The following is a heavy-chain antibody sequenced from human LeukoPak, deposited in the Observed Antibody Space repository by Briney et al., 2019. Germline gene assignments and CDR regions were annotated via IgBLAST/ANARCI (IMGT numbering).Heavy chain of an antibody. CDR3: AKGLRSSAGATFFDY. CDR2: IYPGDSDT. J-gene: IGHJ4*02. Sequence: GESLKISCKGSGYTFTTYWIGWVRQMPGKGLEWMGIIYPGDSDTRYSPSFQGQVTISADKSISTAYLQWSSLKASDTAMYYCAKGLRSSAGATFFDYWGQGTLVTVSS. CDR1: GYTFTTYW. V-gene: IGHV5-51*01. D-gene: IGHD1-26*01.